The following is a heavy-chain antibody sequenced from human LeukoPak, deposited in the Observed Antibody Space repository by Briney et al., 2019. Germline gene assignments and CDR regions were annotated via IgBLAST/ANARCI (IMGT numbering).Heavy chain of an antibody. CDR3: ARDCSSTSCRPN. J-gene: IGHJ4*02. V-gene: IGHV4-59*12. CDR1: GGSISSYY. CDR2: IYYSGST. D-gene: IGHD2-2*01. Sequence: SETLSLTCTVSGGSISSYYWSWIRQPPGKGLEWIGYIYYSGSTYYNPSLKSRVTISVDTSKNQFSLKLSSVTAADTAVYYCARDCSSTSCRPNWGQGTLVTVSS.